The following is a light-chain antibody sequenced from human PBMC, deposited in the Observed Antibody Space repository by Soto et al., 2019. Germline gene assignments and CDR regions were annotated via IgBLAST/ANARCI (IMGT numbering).Light chain of an antibody. V-gene: IGLV2-14*01. CDR3: SSYTRSSTYV. J-gene: IGLJ1*01. Sequence: QSVLTQPASVSGSPGQSITISCTRTRSDVGGYNYVYWHQQHPGKAPKLMIYDVTNRPSGVSDRFSGSKSGNTASLTISGLQAEDEADYYCSSYTRSSTYVFGAGTKVTVL. CDR2: DVT. CDR1: RSDVGGYNY.